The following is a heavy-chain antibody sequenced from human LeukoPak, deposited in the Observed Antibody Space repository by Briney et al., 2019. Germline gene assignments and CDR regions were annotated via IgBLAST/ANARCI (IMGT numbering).Heavy chain of an antibody. J-gene: IGHJ5*02. CDR1: GYTFTSYD. CDR2: MNPNSGNT. D-gene: IGHD3-3*01. V-gene: IGHV1-8*01. Sequence: ASVKVSCKASGYTFTSYDINWVRQATGQGLEWMGWMNPNSGNTGYAQKFQGRVTMTRNTSISTAYMELSSLRSEDTAVYYCARGAVYDFWSGYYDGWFDPWGQGTLVTDSS. CDR3: ARGAVYDFWSGYYDGWFDP.